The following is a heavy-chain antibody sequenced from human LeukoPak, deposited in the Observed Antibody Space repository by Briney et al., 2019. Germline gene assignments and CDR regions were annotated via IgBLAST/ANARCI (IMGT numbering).Heavy chain of an antibody. D-gene: IGHD2-21*02. CDR2: INPNSGGT. Sequence: ASVKVSCKASGYTFTGYYMHWVRQAPGRGLEWMGWINPNSGGTNYAQKFQGWVTMTRDTSISTAYMELSRLRSDDTAVYYCARGHCGGDCYLDYWGQGTLVTVSS. V-gene: IGHV1-2*04. CDR3: ARGHCGGDCYLDY. J-gene: IGHJ4*02. CDR1: GYTFTGYY.